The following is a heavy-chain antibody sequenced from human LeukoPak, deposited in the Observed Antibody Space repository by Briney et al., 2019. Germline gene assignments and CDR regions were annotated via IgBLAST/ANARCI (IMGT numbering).Heavy chain of an antibody. D-gene: IGHD3-3*01. CDR1: GYTFTSYY. V-gene: IGHV1-46*01. J-gene: IGHJ4*02. CDR3: ARDWRDYYFDY. CDR2: TNPSGGST. Sequence: GASVKVSCKASGYTFTSYYMHWVRQAPGQGLEWMGITNPSGGSTSYAQKFQGRVTMTRDTSTSTVYMELSSLRSEDTAVYYCARDWRDYYFDYWGQGTLVTVSS.